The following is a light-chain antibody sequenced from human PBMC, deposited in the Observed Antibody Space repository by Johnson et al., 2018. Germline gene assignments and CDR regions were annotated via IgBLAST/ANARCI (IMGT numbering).Light chain of an antibody. CDR2: ENN. CDR1: SSNIGNNY. V-gene: IGLV1-51*02. CDR3: GTWDSSLSAGNV. J-gene: IGLJ1*01. Sequence: QSVLTQPPSVSAAPGQKVTISCSGSSSNIGNNYVSWYQQLPGTAPKLLIYENNKRPSGIPDRLSGSKSGTSATLGITGLQNGDEADYYCGTWDSSLSAGNVFGTGTKVTVL.